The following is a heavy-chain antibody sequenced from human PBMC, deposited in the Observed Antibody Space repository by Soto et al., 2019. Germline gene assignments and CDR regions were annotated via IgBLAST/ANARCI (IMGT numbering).Heavy chain of an antibody. V-gene: IGHV1-69*05. CDR1: GGTFSSYA. CDR2: IIPIYGKT. Sequence: SVKVSCKASGGTFSSYAISWVRQAPGQGLEWMGWIIPIYGKTNYAQKLQGRVTMTTDKSTSTAYIELRSLRSDDTAVYYCARDLSGSGSKYFDYWGQGTLVTVSS. CDR3: ARDLSGSGSKYFDY. D-gene: IGHD3-10*01. J-gene: IGHJ4*02.